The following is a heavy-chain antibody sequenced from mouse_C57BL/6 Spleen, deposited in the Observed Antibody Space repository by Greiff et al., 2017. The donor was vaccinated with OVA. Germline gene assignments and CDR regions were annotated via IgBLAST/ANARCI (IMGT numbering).Heavy chain of an antibody. D-gene: IGHD2-3*01. J-gene: IGHJ4*01. CDR2: IDPETGGT. Sequence: QVQLQQSGAELVRPGASVTLSCKASGYTFTDYEMHWVKQTPVHGLEWIGAIDPETGGTAYNQKFKGKAILTADKSSSTAYMELRSLTSEDSAGYYGTGGDGYIYYAMGDWGQGTSVTVSS. CDR3: TGGDGYIYYAMGD. V-gene: IGHV1-15*01. CDR1: GYTFTDYE.